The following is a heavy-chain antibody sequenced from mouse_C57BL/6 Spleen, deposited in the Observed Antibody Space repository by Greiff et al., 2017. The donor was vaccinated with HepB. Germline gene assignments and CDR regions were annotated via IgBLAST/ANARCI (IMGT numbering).Heavy chain of an antibody. Sequence: QVQLQQSGAELVRPGASVTLSCKASGYTFTDYEMHWVKQTPVHGLEWIGAIDPETGGTAYNQKFKGKAILTADKSSSTAYMGLRSLTSEDSAVYYCTRGGGFAYWGQGTLVTVSA. CDR3: TRGGGFAY. CDR2: IDPETGGT. V-gene: IGHV1-15*01. J-gene: IGHJ3*01. CDR1: GYTFTDYE.